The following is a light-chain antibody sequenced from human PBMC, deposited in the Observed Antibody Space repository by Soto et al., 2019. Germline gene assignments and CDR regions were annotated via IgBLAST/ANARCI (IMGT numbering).Light chain of an antibody. V-gene: IGKV1-39*01. CDR1: QSISSY. Sequence: DIPMTQSPSSLSASVGDRVTITCRASQSISSYLNWYQQKPGKAPKLLIYAASSLQSGVPSRFSGSGSATDFTLTISTLQPEDFATYYCQQSYSTPFTFGGGTKVEIK. CDR3: QQSYSTPFT. J-gene: IGKJ4*01. CDR2: AAS.